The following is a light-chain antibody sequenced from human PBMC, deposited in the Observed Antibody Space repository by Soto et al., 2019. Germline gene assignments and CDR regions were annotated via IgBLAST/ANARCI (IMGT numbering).Light chain of an antibody. V-gene: IGKV3-15*01. Sequence: EIVMTQSPASLSVSPGETATLSCRASQSISNSLAWYQQKPGQAPSLLIYGASTRATGIPARFSGSGSGTEFTLTISSLQSEDSALYYLQQYNNWPPRTFGQGTKLEIK. CDR2: GAS. CDR1: QSISNS. CDR3: QQYNNWPPRT. J-gene: IGKJ2*01.